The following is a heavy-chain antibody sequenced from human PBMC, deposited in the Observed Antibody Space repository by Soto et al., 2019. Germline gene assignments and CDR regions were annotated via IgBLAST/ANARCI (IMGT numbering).Heavy chain of an antibody. Sequence: GGSLRLSCAASGFTFSDYYMSWIRQAPGKGLEWVSYISSSGGTIYYADSVKGRFTISRDNAKNSLYLQMNSLRAEDTAVYYFARVPAAVDYNWLDPWGQGTLVTVSS. J-gene: IGHJ5*02. CDR3: ARVPAAVDYNWLDP. CDR1: GFTFSDYY. V-gene: IGHV3-11*01. CDR2: ISSSGGTI. D-gene: IGHD6-13*01.